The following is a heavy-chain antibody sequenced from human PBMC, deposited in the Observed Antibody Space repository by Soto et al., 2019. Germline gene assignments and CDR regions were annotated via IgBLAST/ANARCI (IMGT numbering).Heavy chain of an antibody. D-gene: IGHD6-19*01. V-gene: IGHV5-51*01. CDR2: IYPGDSDT. Sequence: ESLKISCKGSGYSFTSYWIGWVRQMPGKGLEWMGIIYPGDSDTRYSPSFQGQVTISADKSISTAYLQWSSLKASDTAMYYCARPTAGYSSGWYGGLDAFDIWGQGTMVTVS. CDR3: ARPTAGYSSGWYGGLDAFDI. CDR1: GYSFTSYW. J-gene: IGHJ3*02.